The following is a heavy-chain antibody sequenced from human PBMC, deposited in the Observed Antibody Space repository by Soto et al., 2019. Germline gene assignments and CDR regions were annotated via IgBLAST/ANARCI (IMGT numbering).Heavy chain of an antibody. Sequence: QVQLVQSGAEVKKPGASVKVSCKASGYTFTTYPIHWVRQAPGQGLEWMGWINPGNGDRDYLQKFQGRITVTRDTSASTANMELNSLTSEDTAVYSCARKDYSRSGIYCFASWGQGTLVTVSS. D-gene: IGHD3-10*01. CDR2: INPGNGDR. CDR3: ARKDYSRSGIYCFAS. V-gene: IGHV1-3*01. J-gene: IGHJ4*02. CDR1: GYTFTTYP.